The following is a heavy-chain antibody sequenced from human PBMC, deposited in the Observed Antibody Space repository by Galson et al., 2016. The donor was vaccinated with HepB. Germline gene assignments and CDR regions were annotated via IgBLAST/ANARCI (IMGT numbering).Heavy chain of an antibody. CDR1: GFTFSSYA. Sequence: SLRLSCAASGFTFSSYAIHWVRQAPGKGLEWVGLISYDGSNKYYADSVKDRFTISRDNSKNTLYLQMNSLRAEDTAVYYCARDQGNYYYYGMDVWGQGTTVTVSS. CDR2: ISYDGSNK. J-gene: IGHJ6*02. V-gene: IGHV3-30*14. CDR3: ARDQGNYYYYGMDV.